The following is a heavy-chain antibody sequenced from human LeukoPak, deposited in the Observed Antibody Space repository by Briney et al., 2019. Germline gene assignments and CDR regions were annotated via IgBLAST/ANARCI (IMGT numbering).Heavy chain of an antibody. Sequence: GGSLRLSCAASGFTFSSYGMHWVRQAPGKGLEWVAVISYDGSNKYYADSVKGRFTISRDNSKNTLYLQMNSLRAEDTAVYYCARTVGYGDYHWFDPWGQGTLVTVSS. CDR3: ARTVGYGDYHWFDP. V-gene: IGHV3-30*03. D-gene: IGHD4-17*01. CDR2: ISYDGSNK. J-gene: IGHJ5*02. CDR1: GFTFSSYG.